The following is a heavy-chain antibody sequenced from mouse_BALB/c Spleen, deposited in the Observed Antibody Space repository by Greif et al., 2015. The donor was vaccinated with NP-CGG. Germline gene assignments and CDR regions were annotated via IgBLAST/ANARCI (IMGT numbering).Heavy chain of an antibody. CDR2: ISYSGST. CDR1: GDSITSGY. V-gene: IGHV3-8*02. Sequence: EVQLQQSGPSLVKPSQTLSLTCSVTGDSITSGYWNWIRKFPGNKLEYMGYISYSGSTYYNPSLKSRISITRDTSKNQYYLQLNSVTTEDTATYYCARHYGPLREAMDYWGQGTSVTVSS. D-gene: IGHD1-1*02. CDR3: ARHYGPLREAMDY. J-gene: IGHJ4*01.